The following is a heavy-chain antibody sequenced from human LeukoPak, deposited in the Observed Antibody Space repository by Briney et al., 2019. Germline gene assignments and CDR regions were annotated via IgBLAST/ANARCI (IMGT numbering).Heavy chain of an antibody. CDR3: ARLRLGSWHFDY. CDR1: GGSISSSSYS. CDR2: IYYSGST. Sequence: PSETLSLTCTVSGGSISSSSYSWGWIRQPPGKGLEWIGSIYYSGSTYYNPPLKSRVTISVDTSKNQFSLKLSSVTAADTAVYYCARLRLGSWHFDYWGQGTLVTVSS. D-gene: IGHD6-13*01. V-gene: IGHV4-39*01. J-gene: IGHJ4*02.